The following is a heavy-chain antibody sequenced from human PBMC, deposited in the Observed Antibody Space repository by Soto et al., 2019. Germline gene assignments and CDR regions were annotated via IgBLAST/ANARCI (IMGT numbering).Heavy chain of an antibody. CDR2: ISYDGSNK. CDR3: ARDGGGLGPHFDY. CDR1: GFTFSNYP. D-gene: IGHD3-16*01. V-gene: IGHV3-30-3*01. Sequence: QVQLVESGGGVVQPGRSLRLSCAASGFTFSNYPMHWVRQAPGKGLEWVAIISYDGSNKYYADSVKGRFTISRDKSKNTLFLQMNNLRPEDTAVYYCARDGGGLGPHFDYWGQGTLVTVSS. J-gene: IGHJ4*02.